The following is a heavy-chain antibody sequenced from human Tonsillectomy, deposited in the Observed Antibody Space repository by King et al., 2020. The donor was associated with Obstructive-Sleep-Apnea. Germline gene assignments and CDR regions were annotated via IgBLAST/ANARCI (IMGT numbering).Heavy chain of an antibody. CDR3: ARGGGSSWFFDY. Sequence: QVQLVESGGGVGQPGRSLRLSCAASGFTFSNYAMHWVRQAPGKGLEWVAVISDDGSNKYYADSVKGRFTISRANSKNTLYLQMNSLRAEDTAVYYCARGGGSSWFFDYWGQGTLVTVSS. D-gene: IGHD6-13*01. V-gene: IGHV3-30*04. CDR1: GFTFSNYA. CDR2: ISDDGSNK. J-gene: IGHJ4*02.